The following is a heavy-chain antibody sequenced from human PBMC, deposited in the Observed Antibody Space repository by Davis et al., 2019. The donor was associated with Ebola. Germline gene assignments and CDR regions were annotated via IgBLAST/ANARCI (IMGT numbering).Heavy chain of an antibody. CDR2: ISGTTTNT. CDR3: AKGGAKSTRYFDS. V-gene: IGHV3-23*01. CDR1: GFTFSSTG. Sequence: GESLKISCVASGFTFSSTGMRWVRQAPGKGLEWVSSISGTTTNTYYADSVKGRFTISRDNSKNTLYLQMNSLRADDMAVYYCAKGGAKSTRYFDSWGQGVLATVSS. J-gene: IGHJ4*02. D-gene: IGHD2-2*01.